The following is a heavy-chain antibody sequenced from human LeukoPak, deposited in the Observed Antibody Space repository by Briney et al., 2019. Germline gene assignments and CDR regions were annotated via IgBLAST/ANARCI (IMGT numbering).Heavy chain of an antibody. Sequence: GGSLRLSCAASGVSFSAHCMNWFRQVPGKGLEWVANINEDGSETNNVDSVKGRFTISRDNEENVLYDEMDSLGVEDRAVYYCVTDRDRDWRKRFEYWGQGDLVTGSS. J-gene: IGHJ4*02. CDR2: INEDGSET. CDR1: GVSFSAHC. V-gene: IGHV3-7*01. D-gene: IGHD3-9*01. CDR3: VTDRDRDWRKRFEY.